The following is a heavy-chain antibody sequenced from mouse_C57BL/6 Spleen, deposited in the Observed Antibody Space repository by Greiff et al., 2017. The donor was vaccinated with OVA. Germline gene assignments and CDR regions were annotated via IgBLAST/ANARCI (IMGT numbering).Heavy chain of an antibody. CDR1: GYTFTSYW. CDR2: IHPNSGST. Sequence: QVQLQQSGAELVKPGASVKLSCKASGYTFTSYWMHWVKQRPGQGLEWIGMIHPNSGSTNYNEKFKSKATLTVDKSSSTAYMQLSSLTSEDSAVYYCAPHYGNWYFDVWGTGTTVTVSS. V-gene: IGHV1-64*01. D-gene: IGHD2-1*01. CDR3: APHYGNWYFDV. J-gene: IGHJ1*03.